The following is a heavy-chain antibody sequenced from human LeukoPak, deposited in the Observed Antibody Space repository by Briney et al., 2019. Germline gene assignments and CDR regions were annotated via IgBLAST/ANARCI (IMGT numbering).Heavy chain of an antibody. CDR3: ARGLEWLLYFDY. D-gene: IGHD3-3*01. CDR2: IYYSGST. CDR1: GGSISRYY. V-gene: IGHV4-59*13. Sequence: KPSETLSLTCTVSGGSISRYYWSWIRHPPGKGLEWIGYIYYSGSTNYNPSLKSRVTISVDTSKNQFSLKLSSVTAADTAVYYCARGLEWLLYFDYWGQGTLVTVSS. J-gene: IGHJ4*02.